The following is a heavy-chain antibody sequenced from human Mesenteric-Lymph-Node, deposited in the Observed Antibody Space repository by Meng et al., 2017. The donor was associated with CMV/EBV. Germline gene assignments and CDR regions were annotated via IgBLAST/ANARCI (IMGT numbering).Heavy chain of an antibody. D-gene: IGHD2-2*01. Sequence: GESLKISCAASGFTFDAYGMAWVRQGPGKGPEWVSTVNWSGRTLGYADSVKGRFTVSRDNAENSLSLQMNSLRPDDTAVYYCARVRPGCSSAICSPSVWGQGTTVTVSS. CDR3: ARVRPGCSSAICSPSV. CDR2: VNWSGRTL. CDR1: GFTFDAYG. V-gene: IGHV3-20*04. J-gene: IGHJ6*02.